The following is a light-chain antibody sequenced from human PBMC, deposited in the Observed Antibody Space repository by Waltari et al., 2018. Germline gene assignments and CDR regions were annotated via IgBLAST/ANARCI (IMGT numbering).Light chain of an antibody. Sequence: QSALTQPASVSGSLGQSITISCSGTDSDVGAYDFVSWYQQHPGKAPHLIIYEVSNRPSGISNRFSASKSGNTASLTISGLQAEDEADYYCSSYTTSSAPGVFGTGTRVTVL. V-gene: IGLV2-14*01. J-gene: IGLJ1*01. CDR1: DSDVGAYDF. CDR3: SSYTTSSAPGV. CDR2: EVS.